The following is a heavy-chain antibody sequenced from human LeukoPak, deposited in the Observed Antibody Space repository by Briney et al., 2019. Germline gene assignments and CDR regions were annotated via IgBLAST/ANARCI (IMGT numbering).Heavy chain of an antibody. CDR3: AKVLVLVSANRYYFDY. CDR1: GFTFNNYL. CDR2: ISGSGNST. V-gene: IGHV3-23*01. Sequence: PGGSLRLSCAASGFTFNNYLMSWVRQAPGKGLEWVSVISGSGNSTYYADSVKGRFTISRDNSKNTLYLQMNSLRAEDTAVYYCAKVLVLVSANRYYFDYWGQGTLVTVSS. J-gene: IGHJ4*02. D-gene: IGHD2-15*01.